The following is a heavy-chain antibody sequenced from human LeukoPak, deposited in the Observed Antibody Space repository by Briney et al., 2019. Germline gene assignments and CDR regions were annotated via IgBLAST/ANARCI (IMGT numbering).Heavy chain of an antibody. CDR1: GGSISSSGYY. CDR2: ISYSGSP. CDR3: ATGGGIAVADS. D-gene: IGHD6-19*01. V-gene: IGHV4-39*01. Sequence: SETLSLTCTVSGGSISSSGYYWGWSRQPPGKGLEWIGSISYSGSPYYNPSLKSRVTISVDMSKNQFSMKLTSVTAADTAVYYCATGGGIAVADSWGQGTLDTVSS. J-gene: IGHJ4*02.